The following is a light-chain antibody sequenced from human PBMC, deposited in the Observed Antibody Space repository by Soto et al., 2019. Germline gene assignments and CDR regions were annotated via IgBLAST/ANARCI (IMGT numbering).Light chain of an antibody. CDR3: CSYAGSYTFV. CDR1: SSDVGVYNY. V-gene: IGLV2-11*01. Sequence: QSALTQPRSVSGPPGQSVTISCTGTSSDVGVYNYVSWYQQYPGKAPKIMIYDVSKRPSGVPDRFSGSKSDNTASLTISGLQAEDEADYYCCSYAGSYTFVFGIGTKVTV. CDR2: DVS. J-gene: IGLJ1*01.